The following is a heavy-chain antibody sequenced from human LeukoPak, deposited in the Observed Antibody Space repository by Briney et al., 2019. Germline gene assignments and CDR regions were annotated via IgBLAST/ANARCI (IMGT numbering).Heavy chain of an antibody. D-gene: IGHD5-18*01. V-gene: IGHV4-39*01. CDR1: GGSISSSSYY. Sequence: TPSETLSLTCTVSGGSISSSSYYWGWLRQPPGKGLEWIGSIYYSGSTYYNPSLKSRVTISVDTSKNQFSLKLSSVTAADTAVYYCARRGGYSYGYSDYWGQGTLVTVSS. J-gene: IGHJ4*02. CDR3: ARRGGYSYGYSDY. CDR2: IYYSGST.